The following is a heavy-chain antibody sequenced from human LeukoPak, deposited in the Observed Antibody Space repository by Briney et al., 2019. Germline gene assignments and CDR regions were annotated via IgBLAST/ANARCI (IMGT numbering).Heavy chain of an antibody. CDR3: AKVHSLYCSSTSCYNFDY. D-gene: IGHD2-2*02. CDR1: GFPFSSYA. J-gene: IGHJ4*02. CDR2: IRGSGGST. V-gene: IGHV3-23*01. Sequence: GGSLRLSCAASGFPFSSYAMSWVRQAPGKGLEWVSAIRGSGGSTYYADSVKGRSTISRDNSKKMLYLQMNSLRTEDTAVYYCAKVHSLYCSSTSCYNFDYWGQGILVTVSS.